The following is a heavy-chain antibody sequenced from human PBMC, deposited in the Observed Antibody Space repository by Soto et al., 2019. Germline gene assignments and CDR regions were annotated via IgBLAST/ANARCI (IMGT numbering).Heavy chain of an antibody. CDR2: VGTNNDNT. CDR1: GYTFTAYG. CDR3: ARELNTDSSAYYSFGY. Sequence: ASVKVSCKTSGYTFTAYGLAWLRQAPGQRPEWMGWVGTNNDNTNYAEKFQGRVTMTTDTSTATTYMELRSLRSDDTAVYYCARELNTDSSAYYSFGYWGQGTLVTVSS. V-gene: IGHV1-18*01. D-gene: IGHD3-22*01. J-gene: IGHJ4*02.